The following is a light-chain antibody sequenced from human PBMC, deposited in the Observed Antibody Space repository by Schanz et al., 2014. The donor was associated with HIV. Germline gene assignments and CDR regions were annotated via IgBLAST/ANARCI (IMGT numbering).Light chain of an antibody. V-gene: IGKV3-20*01. CDR2: GAY. Sequence: IVLTQSPGTLSLSPGERATLSCRASQSVSSTYIAWYQQKPGQAPRILIYGAYNRATGIPDRFSGSGSGTDFTLTISGLEPDDFAVYYCQQYSGSPPWTFGQGTKVEIK. CDR3: QQYSGSPPWT. J-gene: IGKJ1*01. CDR1: QSVSSTY.